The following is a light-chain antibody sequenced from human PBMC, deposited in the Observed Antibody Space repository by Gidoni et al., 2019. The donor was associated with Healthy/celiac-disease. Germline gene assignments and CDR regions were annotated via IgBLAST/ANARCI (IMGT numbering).Light chain of an antibody. CDR3: QQRSNWPPDLT. CDR2: DAS. Sequence: EIVLTQSPATLSLSPGERATLACRASQSVSSYLAWYQQKPGQAPRLLIYDASNRATGIPARFSGSGSGTDFTLTISSLGPEDFAVYYCQQRSNWPPDLTFGGGTKVEIK. V-gene: IGKV3-11*01. CDR1: QSVSSY. J-gene: IGKJ4*01.